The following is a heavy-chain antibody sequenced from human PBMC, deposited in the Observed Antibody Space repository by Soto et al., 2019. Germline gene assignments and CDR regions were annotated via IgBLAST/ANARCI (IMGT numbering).Heavy chain of an antibody. J-gene: IGHJ6*02. CDR1: GFTFSSYA. CDR2: ISYDGSNK. D-gene: IGHD2-15*01. CDR3: ARSKMVAASGLYYGMDV. Sequence: GGSLRLSCAASGFTFSSYAMHWVRQAPGKGLEWVAVISYDGSNKYYADSVKGRFTISRDNSKNTLYLQMNSLRAEDTAVYYCARSKMVAASGLYYGMDVWGQGTTVTVSS. V-gene: IGHV3-30-3*01.